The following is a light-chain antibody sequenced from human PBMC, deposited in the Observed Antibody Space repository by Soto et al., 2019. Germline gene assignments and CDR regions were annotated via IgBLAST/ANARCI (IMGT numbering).Light chain of an antibody. Sequence: EKLMTQSPATLSVSPGERATLSCRASQSVSSNLAWYQQKPGQAPRLLIYGASTRATGIPARFSGSGSGTEFTLTISSLQSEDFAVYHCQQYNNWPWTFGQGTKVEIK. CDR2: GAS. CDR3: QQYNNWPWT. V-gene: IGKV3-15*01. J-gene: IGKJ1*01. CDR1: QSVSSN.